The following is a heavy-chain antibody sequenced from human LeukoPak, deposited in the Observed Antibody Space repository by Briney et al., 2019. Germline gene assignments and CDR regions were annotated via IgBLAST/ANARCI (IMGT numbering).Heavy chain of an antibody. V-gene: IGHV4-34*01. CDR1: GGSFSGYY. D-gene: IGHD6-6*01. CDR2: INHSGST. Sequence: SSETLSLTCAVYGGSFSGYYWSWIRQPPGKGLEWIGEINHSGSTNYNPSLKSRVTISVDTSKNQFSLKLSSVTAADTAVYYCARGRCSSSSCYYYYMDVWGKGTTVTVSS. J-gene: IGHJ6*03. CDR3: ARGRCSSSSCYYYYMDV.